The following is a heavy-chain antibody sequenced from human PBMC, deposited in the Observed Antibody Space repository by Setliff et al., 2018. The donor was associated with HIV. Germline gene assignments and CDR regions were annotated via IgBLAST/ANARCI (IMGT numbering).Heavy chain of an antibody. D-gene: IGHD3-3*01. CDR1: GYSINDGYY. Sequence: SETLSLTCDVSGYSINDGYYWAWIRQFPGMSLQWIGRVYHGGTTNYNPTLKSRVAISTDTSKNQFSLKLRSVSATDTAVYFCARDRALRFSQSPSSHYFDYWGQGTLVTVS. CDR2: VYHGGTT. J-gene: IGHJ4*02. V-gene: IGHV4-38-2*01. CDR3: ARDRALRFSQSPSSHYFDY.